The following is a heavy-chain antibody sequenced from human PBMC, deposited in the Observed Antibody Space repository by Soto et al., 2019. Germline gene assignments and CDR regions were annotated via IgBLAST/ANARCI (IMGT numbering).Heavy chain of an antibody. D-gene: IGHD2-21*02. CDR3: ARHAYCGGDWYTYFDL. CDR2: IYYSGST. V-gene: IGHV4-39*01. J-gene: IGHJ2*01. CDR1: GGSISSSSYY. Sequence: QLQLQESGPGLVKPSETLSLTCTVSGGSISSSSYYWGWIRQPPGKGLEWIGSIYYSGSTYYNPSLKSRVTISVDTSKNQFSLKLSSVTAADTAVYFCARHAYCGGDWYTYFDLWGRGTLVTVSS.